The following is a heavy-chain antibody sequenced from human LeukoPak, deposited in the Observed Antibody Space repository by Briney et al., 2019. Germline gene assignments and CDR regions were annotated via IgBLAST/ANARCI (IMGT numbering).Heavy chain of an antibody. Sequence: SETLSLTCAVYGGSFSGYYWSWIRQPPGKGLEWIGEINHSGSANYNPSLKSRVTISVDTSKNQFSLKLTPVTAADTAVYYCARVKWDLKNGMDVWGQGTTVTVSS. CDR3: ARVKWDLKNGMDV. CDR2: INHSGSA. V-gene: IGHV4-34*01. J-gene: IGHJ6*02. D-gene: IGHD1-26*01. CDR1: GGSFSGYY.